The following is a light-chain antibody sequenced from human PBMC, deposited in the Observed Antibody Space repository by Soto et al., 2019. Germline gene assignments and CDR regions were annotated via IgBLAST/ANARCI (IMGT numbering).Light chain of an antibody. CDR1: QTIDKF. Sequence: EVECTPSPATLSLSPGETATLSCRASQTIDKFLAWYQQRPGQPPRLLIFDSSNRATGVPVRFSGSGSGTVFTLTIGSLEPEDSAVYYCQQRKHWPPITFGQGTRLEIK. J-gene: IGKJ5*01. V-gene: IGKV3-11*01. CDR2: DSS. CDR3: QQRKHWPPIT.